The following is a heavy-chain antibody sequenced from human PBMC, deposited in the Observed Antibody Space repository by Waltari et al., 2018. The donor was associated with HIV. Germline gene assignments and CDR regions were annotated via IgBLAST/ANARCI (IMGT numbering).Heavy chain of an antibody. CDR1: GGSISSSSHY. Sequence: QLQLQESGPGLVKPSETLSLTCTVSGGSISSSSHYWGWIRQPPGKGLEWMGIIYYSGSTYYNPARKSRVTISVDTSKNQFSLKLSSVTAADTAVYYCARQGYYYDSSGYYTGAFDIWGQGTVVTVSS. V-gene: IGHV4-39*01. CDR2: IYYSGST. D-gene: IGHD3-22*01. J-gene: IGHJ3*02. CDR3: ARQGYYYDSSGYYTGAFDI.